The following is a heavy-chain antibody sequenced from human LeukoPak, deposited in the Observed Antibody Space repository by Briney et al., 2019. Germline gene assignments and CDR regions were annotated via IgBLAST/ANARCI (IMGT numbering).Heavy chain of an antibody. CDR1: GYTLTELS. CDR3: ATDKGSGYHLDY. J-gene: IGHJ4*02. V-gene: IGHV1-24*01. CDR2: FDPEDGET. Sequence: SVKVSCKVSGYTLTELSMHWVRQAPGKGLEWMGGFDPEDGETIYAQKFQGRVTMTEDTSTDTAYMELSSLRSEDTAVYYCATDKGSGYHLDYWGQGTLVTVSS. D-gene: IGHD5-12*01.